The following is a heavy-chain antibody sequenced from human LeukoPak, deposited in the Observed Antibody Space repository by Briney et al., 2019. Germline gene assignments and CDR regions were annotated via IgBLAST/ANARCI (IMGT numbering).Heavy chain of an antibody. Sequence: ASVTVSCTASGYTFTGYYMHWVRQAPGQGLEWMGWINPNSGGKNYAQKFQGRVTMTGDTSISTAYMELSRLRSDDTAVYYCARDWDSSSWYFDYWGQGTLVTVSS. CDR1: GYTFTGYY. V-gene: IGHV1-2*02. J-gene: IGHJ4*02. CDR3: ARDWDSSSWYFDY. CDR2: INPNSGGK. D-gene: IGHD6-13*01.